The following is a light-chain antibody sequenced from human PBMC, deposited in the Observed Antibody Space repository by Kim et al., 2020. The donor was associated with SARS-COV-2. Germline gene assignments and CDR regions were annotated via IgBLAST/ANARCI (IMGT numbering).Light chain of an antibody. Sequence: QSALTQPRSVSGSPGQSVTISCTGTSSDVGAYKYVSWYQQHPGKAPKFIIYDVSERPSGVPDRFSGSKSGNTVSLTISGLQAEDEADYYCYSYGGGYTWVFGGGTKVTVL. J-gene: IGLJ3*02. CDR2: DVS. CDR3: YSYGGGYTWV. CDR1: SSDVGAYKY. V-gene: IGLV2-11*01.